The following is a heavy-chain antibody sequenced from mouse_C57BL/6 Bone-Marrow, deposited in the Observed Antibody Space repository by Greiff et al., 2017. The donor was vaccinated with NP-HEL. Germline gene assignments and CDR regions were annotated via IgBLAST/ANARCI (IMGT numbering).Heavy chain of an antibody. J-gene: IGHJ2*01. V-gene: IGHV3-6*01. D-gene: IGHD1-1*01. Sequence: ESGPGLVKPSQSLSLTCSVTGYSITSGYYWNWIRQFPGNKLEWMGYISYDGSNNYNPSLKNRISITRDTSKNQFFLKLNSVTTEDTATYYCARDYYYGSGYYFDYWGQGTTLTVSS. CDR3: ARDYYYGSGYYFDY. CDR1: GYSITSGYY. CDR2: ISYDGSN.